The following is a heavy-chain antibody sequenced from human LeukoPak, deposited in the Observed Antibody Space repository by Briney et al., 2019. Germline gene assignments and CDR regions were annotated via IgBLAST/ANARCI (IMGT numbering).Heavy chain of an antibody. CDR1: GYTLTELS. Sequence: ASVKVSCKVSGYTLTELSMHWVRQAPGKGLEWMGGFDPEDGETIYAQKFQGRVTMTGDTSTDTAYMELSSLRSEDTAVYYCATDQSGNLTPDAFDIWGQGTMVTVSS. CDR2: FDPEDGET. J-gene: IGHJ3*02. V-gene: IGHV1-24*01. D-gene: IGHD1-26*01. CDR3: ATDQSGNLTPDAFDI.